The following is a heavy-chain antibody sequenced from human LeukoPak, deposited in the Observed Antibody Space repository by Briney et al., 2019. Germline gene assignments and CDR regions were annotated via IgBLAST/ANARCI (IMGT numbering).Heavy chain of an antibody. CDR2: INPNSGGT. Sequence: ASVKVSCKASAYTFTGYHMHWVRQAPGQGLEWMGWINPNSGGTNYAQNFQGRVTMTRDTSISTAYMELSRLRSDDTAAYYCARDTTTKRAAKSYFDFWGQGTLVTVSS. CDR1: AYTFTGYH. CDR3: ARDTTTKRAAKSYFDF. V-gene: IGHV1-2*02. D-gene: IGHD1-26*01. J-gene: IGHJ4*02.